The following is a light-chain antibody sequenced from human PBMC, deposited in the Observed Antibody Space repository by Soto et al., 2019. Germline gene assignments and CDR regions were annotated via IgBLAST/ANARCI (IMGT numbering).Light chain of an antibody. Sequence: QSALTQPRSVSGSPGQSVTISCTGTSSDVGGYNSVSWYQQHPGKAPKLMIYAVTKRPSGVPARFSGSKSGNTASLTISGLQAEDEADYYCQSYDSSLSGSVFGGGTKVTVL. CDR2: AVT. V-gene: IGLV2-11*01. J-gene: IGLJ2*01. CDR3: QSYDSSLSGSV. CDR1: SSDVGGYNS.